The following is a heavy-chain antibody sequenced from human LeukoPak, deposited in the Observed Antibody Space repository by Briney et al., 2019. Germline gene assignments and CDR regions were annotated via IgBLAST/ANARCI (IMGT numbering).Heavy chain of an antibody. V-gene: IGHV3-23*01. Sequence: PGGSLRLSCAASGFTFSSYGMSWVRQAPGKGLEWVSAISGSGGSTYYADSVKGRLTISRDNSKNTLYLQMNSLRAEDTAVYYCAKVGSIAAALDYWGQGTLVTVSS. CDR3: AKVGSIAAALDY. CDR1: GFTFSSYG. D-gene: IGHD6-13*01. J-gene: IGHJ4*02. CDR2: ISGSGGST.